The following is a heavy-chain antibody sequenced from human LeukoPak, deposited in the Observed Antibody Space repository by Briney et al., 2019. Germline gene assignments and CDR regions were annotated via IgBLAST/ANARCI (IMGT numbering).Heavy chain of an antibody. CDR3: ARENCSGGSCYWFDP. CDR2: IIPIFGTA. D-gene: IGHD2-15*01. Sequence: EASVKVSCKASGGTFSSYAISWVRQAPGQGLEWVGGIIPIFGTANYAQKFQGRVTITADESTSTAYMELSSLRSEDTAVYYCARENCSGGSCYWFDPWGQGTLVTVSS. V-gene: IGHV1-69*01. J-gene: IGHJ5*02. CDR1: GGTFSSYA.